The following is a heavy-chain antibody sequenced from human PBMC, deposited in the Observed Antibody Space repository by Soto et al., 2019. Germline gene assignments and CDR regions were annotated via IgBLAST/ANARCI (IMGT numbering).Heavy chain of an antibody. CDR3: ATPSIYDSSGYPHFDY. V-gene: IGHV3-23*01. D-gene: IGHD3-22*01. CDR2: ISGSGGST. J-gene: IGHJ4*02. Sequence: LRLSCAASGFTFSSYAMSWVRQAPGKGLEWVSAISGSGGSTYYADSVKGRFTISRDNSKNTLYLQMNSLRAEDTAVYYCATPSIYDSSGYPHFDYWGQGTLVTVSS. CDR1: GFTFSSYA.